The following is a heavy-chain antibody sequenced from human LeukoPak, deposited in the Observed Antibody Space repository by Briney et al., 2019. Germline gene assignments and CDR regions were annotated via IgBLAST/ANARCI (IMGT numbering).Heavy chain of an antibody. CDR2: INPNSGGT. CDR3: ASYHDYGGNPDY. Sequence: GASVKVSCKASGYTFTGYYMHWVRQAPGQGLEWMGRINPNSGGTNYAQKFQGRVTMTRDTSISTAYMKLSRLRSDDTAVYYCASYHDYGGNPDYWGQGTLVTVSS. CDR1: GYTFTGYY. V-gene: IGHV1-2*06. D-gene: IGHD4-23*01. J-gene: IGHJ4*02.